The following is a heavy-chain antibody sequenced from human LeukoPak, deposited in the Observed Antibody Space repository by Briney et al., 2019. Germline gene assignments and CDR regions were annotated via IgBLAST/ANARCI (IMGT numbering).Heavy chain of an antibody. D-gene: IGHD3-22*01. V-gene: IGHV3-21*01. Sequence: PGGSLRLSCAATGFTLSGHSMNWVRLAPGKGLDWVSSISPTSAYIYYQDSVKGRFTISRDDAKNSLYLEMDSLRAEDTAVYYCARTIYYYESTSYFSDAFDVWGQGTMVTVSS. CDR3: ARTIYYYESTSYFSDAFDV. CDR1: GFTLSGHS. J-gene: IGHJ3*01. CDR2: ISPTSAYI.